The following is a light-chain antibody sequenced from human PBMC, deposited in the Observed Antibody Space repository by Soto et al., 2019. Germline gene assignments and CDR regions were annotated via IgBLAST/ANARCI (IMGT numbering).Light chain of an antibody. J-gene: IGKJ5*01. Sequence: EIVMTHYTATLSVSPGGRATLSCRASQTVVSYYLACYQQKPGQAPRLLIYDASNGATGIPASFSGSGSGTDFTLTISSLEAEDFAVYHCEQRSNWNTFGQGTILEIK. V-gene: IGKV3-11*01. CDR2: DAS. CDR1: QTVVSY. CDR3: EQRSNWNT.